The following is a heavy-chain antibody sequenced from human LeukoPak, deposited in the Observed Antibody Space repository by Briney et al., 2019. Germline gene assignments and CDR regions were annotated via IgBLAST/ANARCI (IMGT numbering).Heavy chain of an antibody. CDR1: GFTFSSYA. Sequence: AGGSLRLSCAASGFTFSSYAMSWVRQAPGKGLEWVSAISGSGGSTYYADSVKGRFTISRDNSKNTLYLQMNSLRAEDTAVYYCARSLKYYYDSSGYYLNYWGQGTLVTVSS. CDR2: ISGSGGST. D-gene: IGHD3-22*01. J-gene: IGHJ4*02. V-gene: IGHV3-23*01. CDR3: ARSLKYYYDSSGYYLNY.